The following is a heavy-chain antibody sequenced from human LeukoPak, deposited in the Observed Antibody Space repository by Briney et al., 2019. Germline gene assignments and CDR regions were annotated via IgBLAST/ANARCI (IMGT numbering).Heavy chain of an antibody. CDR2: IYYNGET. J-gene: IGHJ4*02. Sequence: PSETLSLTCTVFGGSVSTSSYDWGWIRQPPGKGLVWIGSIYYNGETYYNPSLKSRVTMSVDTSKNHFSLQLSSVTAADTAVYYCARVYDILTGADFDYWGQGTLVTVSS. V-gene: IGHV4-39*02. CDR1: GGSVSTSSYD. D-gene: IGHD3-9*01. CDR3: ARVYDILTGADFDY.